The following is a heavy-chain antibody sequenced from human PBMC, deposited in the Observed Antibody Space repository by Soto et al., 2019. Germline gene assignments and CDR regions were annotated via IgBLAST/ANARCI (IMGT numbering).Heavy chain of an antibody. Sequence: GASVKVSCKASGYTFTSYGISWVRQAPGQGLERMGWISAYNGNTNYAQKLQGRVTMTTDTSTSTAYMELRSLRSDDTAVYYCVRDADFWSHYKNAAYWGQGTLVTVSS. CDR2: ISAYNGNT. D-gene: IGHD3-3*01. CDR3: VRDADFWSHYKNAAY. J-gene: IGHJ4*02. V-gene: IGHV1-18*01. CDR1: GYTFTSYG.